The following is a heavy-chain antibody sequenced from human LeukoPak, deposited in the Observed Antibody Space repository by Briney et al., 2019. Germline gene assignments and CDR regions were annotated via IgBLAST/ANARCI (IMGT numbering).Heavy chain of an antibody. D-gene: IGHD6-6*01. V-gene: IGHV4-34*01. CDR2: INHSGST. CDR3: ASAGYSSSSGGAFDY. J-gene: IGHJ4*02. CDR1: GGSFSGYY. Sequence: SSETLSLTCAVYGGSFSGYYWSWIRQPPGKGLEWIGEINHSGSTNYNPSLKSRVTISVDTSKNQFSLKLSSVTAADTAEYYCASAGYSSSSGGAFDYWGQGTLVTVSS.